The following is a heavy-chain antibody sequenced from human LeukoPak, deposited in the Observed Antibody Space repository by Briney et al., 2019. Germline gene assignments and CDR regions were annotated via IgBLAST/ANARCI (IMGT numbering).Heavy chain of an antibody. D-gene: IGHD2-15*01. CDR3: ARRALGLVEPGFDY. CDR2: ISAYNGNT. V-gene: IGHV1-18*04. CDR1: GYTFTGYY. J-gene: IGHJ4*02. Sequence: GASVKVSCKASGYTFTGYYMHWVRQAPGQGLEWMGWISAYNGNTNYAQKLQGRVTMTTDTSTSTAYMELRSLRSDDTAVYYCARRALGLVEPGFDYWGQGTLVTVSS.